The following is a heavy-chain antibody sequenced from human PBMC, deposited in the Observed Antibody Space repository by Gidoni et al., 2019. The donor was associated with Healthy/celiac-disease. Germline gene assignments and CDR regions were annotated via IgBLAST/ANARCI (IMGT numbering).Heavy chain of an antibody. V-gene: IGHV4-39*01. CDR1: GGSISSSSYY. D-gene: IGHD1-26*01. CDR3: ARLVGARGRFDP. CDR2: IYYSGST. J-gene: IGHJ5*02. Sequence: QLQLQESGPGLVTPSETLSLTCTVSGGSISSSSYYWGWIRQPPGKGLEWIGSIYYSGSTYYNPSLKSRVTISVDTSKNQFSLKLSSVTAADTAVYYCARLVGARGRFDPWGQGTLVTVSS.